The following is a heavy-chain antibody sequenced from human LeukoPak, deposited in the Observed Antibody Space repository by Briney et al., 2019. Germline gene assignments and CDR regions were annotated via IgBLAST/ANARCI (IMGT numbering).Heavy chain of an antibody. V-gene: IGHV4-61*01. J-gene: IGHJ4*02. Sequence: SETLSLTCTVSGVSVSSGSYYWSWIRQPPGKGLEWIGYIYYSGSTNYTPSLKSRVTISVDTSKTQFSLKLSSVTAADTAVYYCARDDGDYGIDYWGQGTLVTVSS. CDR1: GVSVSSGSYY. CDR2: IYYSGST. CDR3: ARDDGDYGIDY. D-gene: IGHD4-17*01.